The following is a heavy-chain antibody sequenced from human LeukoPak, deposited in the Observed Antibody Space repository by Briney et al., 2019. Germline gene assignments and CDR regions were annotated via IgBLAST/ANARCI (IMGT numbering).Heavy chain of an antibody. CDR1: GGSISSYY. V-gene: IGHV4-59*01. J-gene: IGHJ3*02. CDR2: IYYSGST. CDR3: AREREYAFDI. D-gene: IGHD3-10*01. Sequence: MASETLSLTCTVSGGSISSYYWSWIRQPPGKGLEWIGYIYYSGSTNYNPSLKSRVTISVDTSKNQFSLKLSSVTAADTAVYYCAREREYAFDIWGQGTMVTVSS.